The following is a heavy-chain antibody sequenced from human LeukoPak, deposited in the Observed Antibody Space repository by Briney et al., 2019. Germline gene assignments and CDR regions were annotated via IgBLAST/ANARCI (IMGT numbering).Heavy chain of an antibody. V-gene: IGHV4-34*01. D-gene: IGHD3-10*01. J-gene: IGHJ6*02. Sequence: SETLSLTCAVYGGSFSGYYWSWIRQPPGKGLEWIGEINHSRSTNYNPSLKSRVTISVDTSKNQFSLKLSSVTAADTAVYYCAMGQVMYYYGSMDVWGQGTTVTVSS. CDR2: INHSRST. CDR1: GGSFSGYY. CDR3: AMGQVMYYYGSMDV.